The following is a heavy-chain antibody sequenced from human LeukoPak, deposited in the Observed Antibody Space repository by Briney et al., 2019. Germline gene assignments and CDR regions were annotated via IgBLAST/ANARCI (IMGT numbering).Heavy chain of an antibody. CDR3: AKAGNYYGSGRYL. V-gene: IGHV3-30-3*01. D-gene: IGHD3-10*01. Sequence: GGSLRLSCAASGFNFSSHAMHWVRQAPGKGLEWVAVMSYDGTKQYYADSAKGRFTISRDNSKNTLYLQMNSLRAEDTAVYYCAKAGNYYGSGRYLWGQGTLVTVSS. J-gene: IGHJ4*02. CDR2: MSYDGTKQ. CDR1: GFNFSSHA.